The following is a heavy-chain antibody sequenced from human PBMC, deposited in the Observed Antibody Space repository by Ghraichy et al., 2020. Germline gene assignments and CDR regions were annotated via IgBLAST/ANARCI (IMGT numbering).Heavy chain of an antibody. V-gene: IGHV3-9*01. D-gene: IGHD2-21*02. CDR2: IGGNSASI. J-gene: IGHJ4*02. Sequence: LRLSCTASGFAFDNYPMHWVRQAPGKGLEWVSGIGGNSASIGYADSVKGRFTISRDNAKNSLYLQMNSLGAEDTALYYCAKEISVTGMSSLDYWGQGTLVTVSS. CDR3: AKEISVTGMSSLDY. CDR1: GFAFDNYP.